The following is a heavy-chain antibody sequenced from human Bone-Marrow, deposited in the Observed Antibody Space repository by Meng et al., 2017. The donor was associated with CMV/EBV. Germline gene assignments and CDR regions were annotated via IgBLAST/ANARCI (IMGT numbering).Heavy chain of an antibody. D-gene: IGHD6-13*01. CDR2: IIPILGIA. CDR3: ARDTLSWNFDY. Sequence: SVQVSCKASGGTFSSYAISWVRQAPGQGLEWMGGIIPILGIANYAQKFQGRVTITTDEATSTAYMELSSLRSEETAVYYCARDTLSWNFDYWGQGTLVTVSS. CDR1: GGTFSSYA. V-gene: IGHV1-69*10. J-gene: IGHJ4*02.